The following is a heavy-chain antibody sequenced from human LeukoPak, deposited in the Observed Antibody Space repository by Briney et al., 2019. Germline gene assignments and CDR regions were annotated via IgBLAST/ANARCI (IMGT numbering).Heavy chain of an antibody. CDR1: GFPFSGYG. V-gene: IGHV3-30*02. CDR2: IRLDGSDK. Sequence: GGSLRLSCTASGFPFSGYGMHWVRQAPGKGLEWVAYIRLDGSDKHYADSVKGRFTISRDNSKNTLYLQMNSLRTEDTAVYYCAKDVKQLAPCWGQGTLVTVSS. CDR3: AKDVKQLAPC. D-gene: IGHD1-1*01. J-gene: IGHJ4*02.